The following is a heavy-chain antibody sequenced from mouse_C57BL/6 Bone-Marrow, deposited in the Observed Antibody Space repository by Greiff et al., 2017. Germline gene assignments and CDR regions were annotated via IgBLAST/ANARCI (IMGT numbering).Heavy chain of an antibody. V-gene: IGHV3-6*01. CDR3: ARKWYFDY. Sequence: EVQLKESGPGLVKPSQSLSLTCSVTGYSITSGYYWNWIRQFPGNKLEWMGYISYDGSNNYNPSLKNRISITRDTSKNQFFLKLNSVTTEDTATYYCARKWYFDYWGQGTTLTVSS. CDR1: GYSITSGYY. CDR2: ISYDGSN. D-gene: IGHD2-1*01. J-gene: IGHJ2*01.